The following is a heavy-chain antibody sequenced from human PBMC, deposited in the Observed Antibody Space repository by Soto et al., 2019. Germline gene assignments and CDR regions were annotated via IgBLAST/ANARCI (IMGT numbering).Heavy chain of an antibody. Sequence: ASVKVSCKASGYTFTSYYMHWVRQAPGXGLEWTGIINPSGGSTSYAQKFQGGVTMTRDTSTSTVYMELSSLRSEDTAVYYCARTRPQWLVVRDSSSWPDYYGMDVWGQGTTVTVSS. J-gene: IGHJ6*01. CDR1: GYTFTSYY. V-gene: IGHV1-46*01. CDR3: ARTRPQWLVVRDSSSWPDYYGMDV. D-gene: IGHD6-13*01. CDR2: INPSGGST.